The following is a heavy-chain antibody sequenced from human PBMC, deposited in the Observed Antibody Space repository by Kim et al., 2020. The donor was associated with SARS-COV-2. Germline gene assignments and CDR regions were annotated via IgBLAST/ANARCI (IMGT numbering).Heavy chain of an antibody. J-gene: IGHJ4*02. V-gene: IGHV3-23*01. Sequence: YADAVKGRFTVSRDNYKNTLYLQMDSLRAEDTALYYCAKDHESSGWPTFDYWGQGALVTVSS. D-gene: IGHD3-22*01. CDR3: AKDHESSGWPTFDY.